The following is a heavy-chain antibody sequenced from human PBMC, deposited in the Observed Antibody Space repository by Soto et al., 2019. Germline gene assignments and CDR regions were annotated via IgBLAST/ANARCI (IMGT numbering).Heavy chain of an antibody. CDR1: GGSINSDNYY. Sequence: SETLSLTCTVSGGSINSDNYYWAWIRQPPGKGLAWIASIYYDGSTYYNPSLKSRVTISIDTSKNQFSLRLRSVTAADTAIYYCAKVVVAATRHTDFDSWGQGTLVTVSS. V-gene: IGHV4-39*01. J-gene: IGHJ4*02. CDR2: IYYDGST. D-gene: IGHD2-15*01. CDR3: AKVVVAATRHTDFDS.